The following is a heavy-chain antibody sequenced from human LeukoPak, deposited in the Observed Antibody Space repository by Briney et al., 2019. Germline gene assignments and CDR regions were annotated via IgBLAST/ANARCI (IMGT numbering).Heavy chain of an antibody. V-gene: IGHV3-11*04. CDR3: GRDKRVEYSNAD. J-gene: IGHJ4*02. Sequence: GGSLRLSCAASGFTFSDYYMSWIRPPPGKGLEWVSYISSSGSTIYYADSVKGRITISRDNTKNSLYLQMNSLRAEDTAVYYCGRDKRVEYSNADWGQGTLVTVSS. CDR1: GFTFSDYY. CDR2: ISSSGSTI. D-gene: IGHD4-11*01.